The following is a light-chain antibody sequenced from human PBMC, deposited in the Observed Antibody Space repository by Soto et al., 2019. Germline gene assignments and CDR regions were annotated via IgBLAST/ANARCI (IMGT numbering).Light chain of an antibody. Sequence: ENVLTPSPGTLSLSPGERATLSCRASQSVSSSYLAWYQQKPGQAPRLLIYGASSRATGIPDRFSGSGSGTDFTLTISRLEPEDFAVYYCQQYGSSPVTFGQGTKVDI. CDR2: GAS. CDR3: QQYGSSPVT. V-gene: IGKV3-20*01. CDR1: QSVSSSY. J-gene: IGKJ1*01.